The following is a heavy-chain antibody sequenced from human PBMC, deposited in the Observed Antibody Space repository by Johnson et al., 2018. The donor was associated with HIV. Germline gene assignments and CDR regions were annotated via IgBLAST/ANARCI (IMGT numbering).Heavy chain of an antibody. V-gene: IGHV3-30*04. CDR3: ARTAPYSGRWYGGFDI. J-gene: IGHJ3*02. Sequence: QVQLVESGGGVVQPGRSLRLSCAASGFTFSSYAMHWVRQAPGKGLEWVAVISYDGSNRYYADSVKGRFTISRDNSKNTLYLQMNSLRAEDTAVYFCARTAPYSGRWYGGFDIWGQGTTVTVSS. D-gene: IGHD6-13*01. CDR1: GFTFSSYA. CDR2: ISYDGSNR.